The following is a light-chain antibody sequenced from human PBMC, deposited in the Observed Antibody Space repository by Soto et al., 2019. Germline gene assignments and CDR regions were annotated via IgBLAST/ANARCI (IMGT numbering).Light chain of an antibody. Sequence: QSALTQPPSVSGAPGQRVTISCTGRSSNIGAGYDVHWYQQLPGTAPQLLVHGNSNRPSGVPDRFSGSKSGTSASLAITGLQAEDEADYYCQSYDSSLSGWVFGGGTKLTVL. J-gene: IGLJ3*02. V-gene: IGLV1-40*01. CDR3: QSYDSSLSGWV. CDR2: GNS. CDR1: SSNIGAGYD.